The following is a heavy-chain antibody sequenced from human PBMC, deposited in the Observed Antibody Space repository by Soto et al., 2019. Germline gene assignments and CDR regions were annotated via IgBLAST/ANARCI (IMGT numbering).Heavy chain of an antibody. CDR2: IYYSGST. Sequence: SETLSLTCTVSGGSISSGGYYWSWIRQHPWKGLEWIGYIYYSGSTYYNPSLKSRVTISVDTSKNQFSLKLSSVTAADTAVYYCARVGRENYDSSGYYGGTVGYFDYWGQGXLVTVYS. CDR1: GGSISSGGYY. J-gene: IGHJ4*02. D-gene: IGHD3-22*01. V-gene: IGHV4-31*03. CDR3: ARVGRENYDSSGYYGGTVGYFDY.